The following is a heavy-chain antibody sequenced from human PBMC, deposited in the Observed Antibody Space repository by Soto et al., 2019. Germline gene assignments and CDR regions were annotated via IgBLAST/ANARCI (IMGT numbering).Heavy chain of an antibody. CDR3: ARAVELRWPTSGGWFDP. J-gene: IGHJ5*02. D-gene: IGHD3-16*01. Sequence: SVKVSCKASGGTFSSYAISWVRQAPGQGLEWMGGIIPIFGTTNYAQKFQGRVTITTNESTSTAYMELSSLRSEDTAVYYCARAVELRWPTSGGWFDPWGQGTLVTVSS. CDR1: GGTFSSYA. V-gene: IGHV1-69*05. CDR2: IIPIFGTT.